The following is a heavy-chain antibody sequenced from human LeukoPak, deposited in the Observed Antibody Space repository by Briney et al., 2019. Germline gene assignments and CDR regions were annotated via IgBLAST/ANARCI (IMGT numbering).Heavy chain of an antibody. J-gene: IGHJ4*02. CDR2: ISGDGGDT. Sequence: GGSLRLSCAASGFTFDDYAMHWVRQAPGKGLEWVSLISGDGGDTSYADSVKGRFTISRDNSKNSLSLQMNSLTTEDTALYYCTKGIGGSGYYGVDYWGQGALITVSS. D-gene: IGHD3-3*01. CDR3: TKGIGGSGYYGVDY. V-gene: IGHV3-43*02. CDR1: GFTFDDYA.